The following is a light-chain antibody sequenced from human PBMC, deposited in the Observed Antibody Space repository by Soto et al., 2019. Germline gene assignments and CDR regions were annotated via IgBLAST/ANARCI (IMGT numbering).Light chain of an antibody. CDR3: QQYQIDWT. Sequence: IQMTHSPSTLSSSVGDRVSITCRASQRVNTCLAWYQQKPGKAPTLLIYDASSLQSGVPSRFSGSGSGTEFTLTISSLQPDDFATYYCQQYQIDWTFGQGTKVDIK. CDR1: QRVNTC. CDR2: DAS. V-gene: IGKV1-5*01. J-gene: IGKJ1*01.